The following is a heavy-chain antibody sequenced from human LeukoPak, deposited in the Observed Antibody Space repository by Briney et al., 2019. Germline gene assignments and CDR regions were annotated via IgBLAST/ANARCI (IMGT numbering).Heavy chain of an antibody. CDR2: IYSSGNT. D-gene: IGHD3-10*01. J-gene: IGHJ5*02. CDR1: GDSVTTNLYY. V-gene: IGHV4-39*02. CDR3: AGRTMEGRAPYWFDP. Sequence: SETLSLTCTVSGDSVTTNLYYWAWLRQPPGKGLEWIGNIYSSGNTYFNPSLKGRVNISVDTSKNHFSLKLRSVTAADTAVYYCAGRTMEGRAPYWFDPWGQGTLATVSS.